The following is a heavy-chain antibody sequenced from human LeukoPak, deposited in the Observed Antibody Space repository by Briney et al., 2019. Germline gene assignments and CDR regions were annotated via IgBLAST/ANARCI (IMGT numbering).Heavy chain of an antibody. CDR2: ISAYNGNT. D-gene: IGHD4-17*01. V-gene: IGHV1-18*01. Sequence: ASVKVTCNASGYTFTSYGISWVRQAPGQGLEWMGWISAYNGNTNYAQKLQGRVTMTTDTSTSTAYMELRSLRSDDTAVYYCALGNYGDYFDYWGQGTLVTVSS. CDR3: ALGNYGDYFDY. CDR1: GYTFTSYG. J-gene: IGHJ4*02.